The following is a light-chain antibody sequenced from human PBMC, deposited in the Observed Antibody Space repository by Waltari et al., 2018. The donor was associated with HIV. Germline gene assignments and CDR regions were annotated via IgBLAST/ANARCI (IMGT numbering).Light chain of an antibody. J-gene: IGLJ2*01. Sequence: QSVLTQPPSASEAPRQRVTISCSGSSPTIGTNAVTWYQQLPGKPPKLLIYYDDLLASGVSDRFSGSKSGTSASLAISGLQSEDESDYYCAAWDDSLNGVVFGGGTKLTVL. CDR1: SPTIGTNA. CDR2: YDD. CDR3: AAWDDSLNGVV. V-gene: IGLV1-36*01.